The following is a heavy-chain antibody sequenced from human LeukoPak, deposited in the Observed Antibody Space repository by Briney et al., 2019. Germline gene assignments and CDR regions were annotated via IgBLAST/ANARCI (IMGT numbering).Heavy chain of an antibody. J-gene: IGHJ5*02. CDR2: INPSGGST. D-gene: IGHD2-21*02. CDR3: ARDPDCGGDCSPGFDP. CDR1: GYTFTSYG. Sequence: ASVKVSCKASGYTFTSYGISWVRQAPGQGLEWMGIINPSGGSTSYAQKFQGRVTMTRDTSTSTVYMELSSLRSEDTAVYYCARDPDCGGDCSPGFDPWGQGTLVTVSS. V-gene: IGHV1-46*01.